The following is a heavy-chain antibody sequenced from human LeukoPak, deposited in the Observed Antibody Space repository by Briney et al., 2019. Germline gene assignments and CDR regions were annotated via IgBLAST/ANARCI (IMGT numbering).Heavy chain of an antibody. D-gene: IGHD1-26*01. CDR1: GFTFSSYA. CDR2: ISGSGGST. Sequence: GGSLRLSCAASGFTFSSYAMSWVRQAPGKGLEWVSAISGSGGSTYYADSVKGRFTISRDNSKNTLYLQMNSLRAEDTAVYYCARGGDYYIHNNWFDPWGQGTLVTVSS. CDR3: ARGGDYYIHNNWFDP. J-gene: IGHJ5*02. V-gene: IGHV3-23*01.